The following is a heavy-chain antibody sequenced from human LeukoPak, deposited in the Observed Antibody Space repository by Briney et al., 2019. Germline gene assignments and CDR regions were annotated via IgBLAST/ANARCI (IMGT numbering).Heavy chain of an antibody. D-gene: IGHD6-13*01. CDR3: ARDQDWFRSSWCYDY. J-gene: IGHJ4*02. Sequence: GTSVKVSCKSSGYTFTNYYIHWVRQAPGQGLEWMGWISAYNGNTNYAENLQGRVTMTTDTSTSTAYMELRSLRSDDTAVYYCARDQDWFRSSWCYDYWGQGTLVTVSS. CDR1: GYTFTNYY. CDR2: ISAYNGNT. V-gene: IGHV1-18*04.